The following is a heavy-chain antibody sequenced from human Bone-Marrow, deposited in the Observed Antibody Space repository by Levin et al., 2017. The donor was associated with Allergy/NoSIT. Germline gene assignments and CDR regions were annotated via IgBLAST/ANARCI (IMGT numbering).Heavy chain of an antibody. D-gene: IGHD5-12*01. J-gene: IGHJ5*02. CDR1: GGSISTTYW. CDR2: IYHTGNT. CDR3: ARGGGFDSLDP. Sequence: SQTLSLTCNVSGGSISTTYWWTWVRQTPGKGLEWIGEIYHTGNTDYNPSLKSRVTISVDKSLNHFSLILTSVTAADTAVYFCARGGGFDSLDPWGPGTLVTVSS. V-gene: IGHV4-4*02.